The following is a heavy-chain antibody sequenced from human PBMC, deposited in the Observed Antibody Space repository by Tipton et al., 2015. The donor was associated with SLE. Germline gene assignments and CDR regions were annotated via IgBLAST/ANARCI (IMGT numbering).Heavy chain of an antibody. Sequence: TLSLTCTVSGGSLTSTNFYWGWIRQPPGKGLEWIGSIYYSGSTHYNPSLKSRITISLDTSKNQFSLKLSSVTAADTAVYYCARGGLGYSYYYYMDVWGKGTTVTVSS. V-gene: IGHV4-39*07. J-gene: IGHJ6*03. CDR2: IYYSGST. CDR3: ARGGLGYSYYYYMDV. D-gene: IGHD5-18*01. CDR1: GGSLTSTNFY.